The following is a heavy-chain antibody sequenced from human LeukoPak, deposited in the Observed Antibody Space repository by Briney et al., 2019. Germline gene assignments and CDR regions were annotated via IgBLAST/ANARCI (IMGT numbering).Heavy chain of an antibody. CDR2: ISNFNDDK. CDR1: GYTFTSYI. Sequence: ASVKVSCKASGYTFTSYIITWVRQDPGQGLEWMGWISNFNDDKKSPQKFQGRLTMTTDTSTSTAYIELRSLRADDTAVYYFAIFLFGVNSYGMDVWVQGTRATVSS. D-gene: IGHD2-21*01. CDR3: AIFLFGVNSYGMDV. V-gene: IGHV1-18*01. J-gene: IGHJ6*02.